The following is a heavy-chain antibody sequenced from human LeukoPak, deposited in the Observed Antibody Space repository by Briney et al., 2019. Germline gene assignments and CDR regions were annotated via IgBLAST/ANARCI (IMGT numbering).Heavy chain of an antibody. D-gene: IGHD4-11*01. J-gene: IGHJ6*02. CDR1: GFSVSNYY. Sequence: PGGSLRLSCAASGFSVSNYYMSWVRQAPGKGLEWVSVIYSGGSTYYADSVKGRFTISRDNSKNTLYLQMNSLRAEDTAVYYCAMSYSNYYYGMDVWGQGTTVTVSS. V-gene: IGHV3-66*01. CDR2: IYSGGST. CDR3: AMSYSNYYYGMDV.